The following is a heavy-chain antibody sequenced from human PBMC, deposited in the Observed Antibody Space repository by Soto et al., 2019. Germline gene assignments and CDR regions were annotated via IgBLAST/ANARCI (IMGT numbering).Heavy chain of an antibody. CDR2: IIPMLGIA. V-gene: IGHV1-69*02. CDR1: GGTFSTYS. Sequence: QVQLVQSGAEVKKHGSAVKVSCKDSGGTFSTYSMFWVRQAPGQGLEWMGRIIPMLGIANYAQKFQGRVTITADKSTGTAYMELSSLRSEDTALYYCTIGSWSGEVFDIWGQGTMVTVSS. J-gene: IGHJ3*02. CDR3: TIGSWSGEVFDI. D-gene: IGHD2-21*01.